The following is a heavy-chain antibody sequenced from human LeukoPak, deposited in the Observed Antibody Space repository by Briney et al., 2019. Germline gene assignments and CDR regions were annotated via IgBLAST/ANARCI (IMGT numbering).Heavy chain of an antibody. Sequence: GGSLRLSCAASGFTFSTYAMHWVRQAPGKGLEWVSAISGSGGSRYYADSVEGRFTISRDNSKNTLYLQMNSLRAEDTAVYYCVSFAFDIWGQGTMVTVSS. J-gene: IGHJ3*02. CDR1: GFTFSTYA. CDR2: ISGSGGSR. V-gene: IGHV3-23*01. CDR3: VSFAFDI.